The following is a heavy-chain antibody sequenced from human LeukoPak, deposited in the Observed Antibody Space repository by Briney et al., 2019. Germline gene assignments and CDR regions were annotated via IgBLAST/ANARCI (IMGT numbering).Heavy chain of an antibody. J-gene: IGHJ2*01. V-gene: IGHV4-34*01. CDR1: GGSFSGYY. CDR2: INHSGST. CDR3: ARGYSSGYWYFDL. D-gene: IGHD5-18*01. Sequence: PSETLSLTCAVYGGSFSGYYWNWVRQPPGKGLEWIGEINHSGSTNYNPSLQSRITISVDTSKNQFSLKLSSVTAADTAVYYCARGYSSGYWYFDLWGRGTLVTVSS.